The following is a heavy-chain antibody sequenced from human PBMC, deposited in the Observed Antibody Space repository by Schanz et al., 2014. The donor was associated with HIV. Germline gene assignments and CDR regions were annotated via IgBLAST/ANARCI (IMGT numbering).Heavy chain of an antibody. J-gene: IGHJ6*02. CDR3: AKIRGTRGAYDGMDA. Sequence: QVQLVESGGGVVRPGRSLRLSCAASGFSFSNYGMHWVRQAPGKGLEWVAVLSYDGINKYFADSVKGRFTISRDNSKNTLYLQVKSLRAEDTAIYYCAKIRGTRGAYDGMDAWGQGTTVTVSS. CDR2: LSYDGINK. V-gene: IGHV3-30*18. D-gene: IGHD3-10*01. CDR1: GFSFSNYG.